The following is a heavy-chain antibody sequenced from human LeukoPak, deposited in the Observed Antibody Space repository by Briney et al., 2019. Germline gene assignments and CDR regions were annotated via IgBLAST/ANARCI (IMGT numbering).Heavy chain of an antibody. CDR2: IRYDGSNK. D-gene: IGHD3-22*01. J-gene: IGHJ4*02. CDR3: AKDESYYDGSGYWYFQN. V-gene: IGHV3-30*02. Sequence: GGSLRPSCAASGFTFSSSGMHWVREAPGKGLEWVTFIRYDGSNKYYEDSVKGRFTISRDNSKNTLYLQMNSLGTEDTAVYYCAKDESYYDGSGYWYFQNWGQGSLVTVSS. CDR1: GFTFSSSG.